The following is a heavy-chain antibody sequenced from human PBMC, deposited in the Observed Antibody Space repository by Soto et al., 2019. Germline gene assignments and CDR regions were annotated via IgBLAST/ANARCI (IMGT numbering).Heavy chain of an antibody. CDR2: IIPIFGTA. J-gene: IGHJ6*02. V-gene: IGHV1-69*13. D-gene: IGHD3-3*01. CDR1: GGTFSSYA. CDR3: ARVSPPEGKYYDFWSGYLSRGAPPYYYYYGMDV. Sequence: ASVKVSCKASGGTFSSYAISWVRQAPGQGLEWMGGIIPIFGTANYAQKFQGRVTITADESTSTAYMELSSLRSEETAVYYCARVSPPEGKYYDFWSGYLSRGAPPYYYYYGMDVWGQGTTVTVSS.